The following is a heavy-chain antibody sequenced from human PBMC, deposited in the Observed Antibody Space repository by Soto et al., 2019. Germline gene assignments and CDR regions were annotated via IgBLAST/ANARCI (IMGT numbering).Heavy chain of an antibody. J-gene: IGHJ3*02. CDR1: GFTVSSNY. CDR3: ARGGYYGSGRKDDAFDI. Sequence: ESGGGLIQPGGSLRLSCAASGFTVSSNYMSWVRQAPGKGLEWVSVIYSGGSTYYADSVKGRFTISRDNSKNTLYLQMNSLRAEDTAVYYCARGGYYGSGRKDDAFDIWGQGTMVTVSS. CDR2: IYSGGST. V-gene: IGHV3-53*01. D-gene: IGHD3-10*01.